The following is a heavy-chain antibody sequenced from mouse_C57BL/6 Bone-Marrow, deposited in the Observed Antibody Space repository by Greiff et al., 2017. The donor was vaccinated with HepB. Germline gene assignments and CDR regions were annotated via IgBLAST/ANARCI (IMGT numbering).Heavy chain of an antibody. CDR3: ARGRITTVVATRYFDV. J-gene: IGHJ1*03. CDR2: INPNNGGT. Sequence: DVKLQESGPELVKPGASVKIPCKASGYTFTDYNMDWVKQSHGKSLEWIGDINPNNGGTIYNQKFKGKATLTVDKSSSTAYMELRSLTSEDTAVYYCARGRITTVVATRYFDVWGTGTTVTVSS. D-gene: IGHD1-1*01. CDR1: GYTFTDYN. V-gene: IGHV1-18*01.